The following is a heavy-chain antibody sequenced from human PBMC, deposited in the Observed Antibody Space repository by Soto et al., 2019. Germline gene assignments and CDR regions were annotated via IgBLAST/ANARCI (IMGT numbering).Heavy chain of an antibody. CDR2: IYYSGST. J-gene: IGHJ4*02. CDR3: ARGGGQTFDY. D-gene: IGHD3-10*01. CDR1: GGSISRGDYY. V-gene: IGHV4-30-4*01. Sequence: SETLSLTCTVSGGSISRGDYYWSWIRQPPGKGLEWIGYIYYSGSTYYNPSLKSRVTISVDTSKNQFSLKLSSVTAADTAVYYCARGGGQTFDYWGQGTLVTVSS.